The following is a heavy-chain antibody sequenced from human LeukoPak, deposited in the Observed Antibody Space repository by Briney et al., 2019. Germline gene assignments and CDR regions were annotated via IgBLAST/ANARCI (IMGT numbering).Heavy chain of an antibody. V-gene: IGHV4-39*01. CDR3: ARGFYDILTGYYYYYYGMDV. D-gene: IGHD3-9*01. J-gene: IGHJ6*02. CDR1: GGSISNSDSY. Sequence: PSETLSLTCAVSGGSISNSDSYWGWIRQPPGQGLEWIGSIYSSGITYYNPSFKSRITISVDTSKNQFSLKPSSVTAADTAVYYCARGFYDILTGYYYYYYGMDVWGQGTTVTVSS. CDR2: IYSSGIT.